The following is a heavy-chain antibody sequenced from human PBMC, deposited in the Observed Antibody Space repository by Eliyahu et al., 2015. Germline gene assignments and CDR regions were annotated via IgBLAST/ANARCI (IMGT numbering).Heavy chain of an antibody. CDR2: ISWNSGSI. CDR1: GFXFDDYA. CDR3: ARDSISAGYYADNWFDP. V-gene: IGHV3-9*01. Sequence: EVQLVESGGGLVQPGRSLRLXCAASGFXFDDYAMHWVRQAPGKGLEWVSGISWNSGSIGYADSVKGRFTISRDNAKKSLYLQMNSLRAEDTAFYYCARDSISAGYYADNWFDPWGQGTLVTVSS. J-gene: IGHJ5*02. D-gene: IGHD3-9*01.